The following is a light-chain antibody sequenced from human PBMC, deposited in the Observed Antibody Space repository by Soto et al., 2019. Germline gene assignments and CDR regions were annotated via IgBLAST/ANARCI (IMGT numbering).Light chain of an antibody. CDR1: QSLTNSY. CDR2: DTS. CDR3: QQYGTSEII. J-gene: IGKJ5*01. Sequence: IVLTKYPNTLSLAPGDSVTLCCRASQSLTNSYIAWYQVKPGQAPRLLIYDTSSRATGIPDRFSGSGSGTDFTLTITRLEPEDFAVFYCQQYGTSEIIFGQGTRLEIK. V-gene: IGKV3-20*01.